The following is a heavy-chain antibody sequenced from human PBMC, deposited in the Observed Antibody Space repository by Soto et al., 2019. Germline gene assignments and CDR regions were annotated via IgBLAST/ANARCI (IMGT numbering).Heavy chain of an antibody. V-gene: IGHV2-5*01. CDR3: AHRPRIQLWSRWDYFDY. CDR2: IYWNDDK. Sequence: ASGPTLVNPTQTLTLTCTFSGFSLSTSGVGVGWIRQPPGKALEWLALIYWNDDKRYSPSLKSRLTITKDTSKNQVVLTMTNMDPVDTATYYCAHRPRIQLWSRWDYFDYWGQGTLVTVSS. D-gene: IGHD5-18*01. CDR1: GFSLSTSGVG. J-gene: IGHJ4*02.